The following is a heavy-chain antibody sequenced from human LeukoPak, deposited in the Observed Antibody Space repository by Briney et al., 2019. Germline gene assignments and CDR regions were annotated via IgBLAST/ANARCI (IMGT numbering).Heavy chain of an antibody. V-gene: IGHV3-23*01. J-gene: IGHJ4*02. CDR1: GFTFSSYA. CDR2: ISDSGGST. D-gene: IGHD1-26*01. Sequence: GGSLRLSCAASGFTFSSYAVSWVRQAPGKGLEWVSAISDSGGSTYYAASVKGRFTISRDNSENTLYLQMNSLRAEDTAVYFCAKGGRIVGASTTLDYWGQGTLVTASS. CDR3: AKGGRIVGASTTLDY.